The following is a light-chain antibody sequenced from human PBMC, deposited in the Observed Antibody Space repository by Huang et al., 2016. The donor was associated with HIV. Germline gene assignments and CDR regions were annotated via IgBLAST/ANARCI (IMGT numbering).Light chain of an antibody. V-gene: IGKV3-15*01. J-gene: IGKJ2*01. CDR3: QQYNDWPRT. CDR1: QSVGSN. CDR2: FAS. Sequence: ESVMTQSPATLSVSPGDRVTLSCRASQSVGSNLAWYQQRPGQAPRLLIYFASTRATGIPARFSGSGSGTEFTLTITSLQSEDLAVYYCQQYNDWPRTFGQGTKLEI.